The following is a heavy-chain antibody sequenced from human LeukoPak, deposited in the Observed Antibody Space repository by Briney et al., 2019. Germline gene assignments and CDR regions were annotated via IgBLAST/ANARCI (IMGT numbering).Heavy chain of an antibody. V-gene: IGHV3-48*02. Sequence: GGSLRLSCAASGFTFSSYSMRWVRQAPGKGLEWISYISTSSSNIYYADSVKGRLTISRDNGKNSLYLQMNILRDEDTAVYYCARRGYFDYWGQGTLVTVSS. CDR3: ARRGYFDY. J-gene: IGHJ4*02. CDR2: ISTSSSNI. D-gene: IGHD5-12*01. CDR1: GFTFSSYS.